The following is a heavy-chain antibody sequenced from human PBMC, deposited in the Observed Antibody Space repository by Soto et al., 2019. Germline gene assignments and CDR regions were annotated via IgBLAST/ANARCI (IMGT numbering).Heavy chain of an antibody. V-gene: IGHV3-48*02. J-gene: IGHJ6*02. D-gene: IGHD6-13*01. CDR3: ARFSSSWNYYYGMDV. Sequence: EVQLVESGGGLVQPGGSLRLSCAASGFTFSSYSMNWVRQAPGKGLEWVSYISSSSSTIYYADSVKGRFIISRDNAKNSLYLQMNSLRDEDTAVYYCARFSSSWNYYYGMDVWGQGTTVTVSS. CDR2: ISSSSSTI. CDR1: GFTFSSYS.